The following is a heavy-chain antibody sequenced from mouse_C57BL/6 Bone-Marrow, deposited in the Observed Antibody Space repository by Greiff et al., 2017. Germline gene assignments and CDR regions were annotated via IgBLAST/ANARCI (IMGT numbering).Heavy chain of an antibody. V-gene: IGHV1-59*01. D-gene: IGHD1-1*01. CDR3: APLRGYVDY. J-gene: IGHJ2*01. CDR1: GYTFTSYW. CDR2: IDPSDSYT. Sequence: QVQLQQSGAELVRPGTSVKLSCKASGYTFTSYWMHWVKQRPGQGLEWIGVIDPSDSYTNYTQKFKGKATLTVYPSSSTAYMQLISLTSADSAVYYCAPLRGYVDYWGQGTTLTVSS.